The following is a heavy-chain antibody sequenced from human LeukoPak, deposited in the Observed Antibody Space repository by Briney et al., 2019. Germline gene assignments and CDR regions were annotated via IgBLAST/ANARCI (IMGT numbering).Heavy chain of an antibody. CDR1: GFTFSSYG. V-gene: IGHV3-30*02. CDR3: TKSYPVRYSRSRDLDH. Sequence: GGSLRLSCAASGFTFSSYGMHWVRQAPGKWLEWVAFIRYDGSNKYYADSVKGRFTISRDNSKNTLYLQMNSLRAEDTAVYYCTKSYPVRYSRSRDLDHWGQGTLVTVSS. D-gene: IGHD6-13*01. CDR2: IRYDGSNK. J-gene: IGHJ4*02.